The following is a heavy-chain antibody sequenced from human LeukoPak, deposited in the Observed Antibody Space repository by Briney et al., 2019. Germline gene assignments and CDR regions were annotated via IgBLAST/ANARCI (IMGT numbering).Heavy chain of an antibody. V-gene: IGHV5-10-1*01. CDR3: ARLLPGIAAAGTDY. J-gene: IGHJ4*02. CDR1: GYSFTSYW. Sequence: GESLKISCKGSGYSFTSYWISWVRQMPGKGPELMGRIDPSDSYTNYSPSFQGHVPISADKSISTAYLQWSSLKASDTAMYYCARLLPGIAAAGTDYWGQGTLVTVSS. CDR2: IDPSDSYT. D-gene: IGHD6-13*01.